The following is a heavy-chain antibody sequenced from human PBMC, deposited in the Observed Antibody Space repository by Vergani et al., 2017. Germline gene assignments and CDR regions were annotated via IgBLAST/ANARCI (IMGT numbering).Heavy chain of an antibody. J-gene: IGHJ4*02. Sequence: QLQLQESGPGLVKPSETLSLTCAVYGGSFSGYYWSWIRQPPGKGLEWIGEINHSGSTNYNPSLKSRVTISVDTSKNQFSLKLSSVTAADTAVYYCARLYGSGSPFDYWGQGTLVTVSS. D-gene: IGHD3-10*01. V-gene: IGHV4-34*01. CDR1: GGSFSGYY. CDR2: INHSGST. CDR3: ARLYGSGSPFDY.